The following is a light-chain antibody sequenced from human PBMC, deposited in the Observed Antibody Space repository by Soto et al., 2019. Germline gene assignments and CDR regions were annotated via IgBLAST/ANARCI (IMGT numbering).Light chain of an antibody. Sequence: IVLTQSPCTLSLSPLERATLSFVASQSVTSRYLAWYQQRPGQAPRLLIYGASSRATGIPDRFSGSGSGTDFTLTISRLEPEDFAVYYCQQYGSSGTFGQGTKVDIK. CDR1: QSVTSRY. CDR2: GAS. J-gene: IGKJ1*01. V-gene: IGKV3-20*01. CDR3: QQYGSSGT.